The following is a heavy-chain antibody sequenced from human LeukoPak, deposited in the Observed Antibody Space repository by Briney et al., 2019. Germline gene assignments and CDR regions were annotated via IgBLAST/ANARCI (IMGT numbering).Heavy chain of an antibody. CDR1: GFTFSSYS. J-gene: IGHJ4*02. V-gene: IGHV3-21*01. D-gene: IGHD2-2*01. CDR3: ARVQGDPAQVDY. CDR2: ISSSSSYI. Sequence: GGSLRLFCAASGFTFSSYSMNWVRQAPGKGLEWVSSISSSSSYIYYADSVKGRFTISRDNAKNSLYLQMNSLRAEDTAVYYCARVQGDPAQVDYWGQGTLVTVSS.